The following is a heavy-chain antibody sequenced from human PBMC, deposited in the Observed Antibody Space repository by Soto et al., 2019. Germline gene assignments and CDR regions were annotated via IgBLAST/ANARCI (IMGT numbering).Heavy chain of an antibody. CDR3: AKNSRDGYSYDL. V-gene: IGHV3-23*01. J-gene: IGHJ4*02. D-gene: IGHD3-3*01. CDR2: ISGTGGST. CDR1: GFTFTSYA. Sequence: EVRLLESGGGLVQPGGSLRLSCAASGFTFTSYAMTWVRQAPGKGLEWVSAISGTGGSTYYVDSVKGRFTISRDNSRNTLYLQMNSLRADDTAVYFCAKNSRDGYSYDLWGQGTLVTVSS.